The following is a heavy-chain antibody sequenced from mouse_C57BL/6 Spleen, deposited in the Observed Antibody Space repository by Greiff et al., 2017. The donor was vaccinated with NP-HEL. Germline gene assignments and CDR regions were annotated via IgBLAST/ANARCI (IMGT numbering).Heavy chain of an antibody. CDR1: GYTFTSYW. Sequence: QVQLKQPGTELVKPGASVKLSCKASGYTFTSYWMHWVKQRPGQGLEWIGNINPSNGGTNYNEKFKSKATLTVDKSSSTAYMQLSSLTSEDSAVYYCARGTTVGSYYFDYWGQGTTLTVSS. J-gene: IGHJ2*01. CDR2: INPSNGGT. D-gene: IGHD1-1*01. V-gene: IGHV1-53*01. CDR3: ARGTTVGSYYFDY.